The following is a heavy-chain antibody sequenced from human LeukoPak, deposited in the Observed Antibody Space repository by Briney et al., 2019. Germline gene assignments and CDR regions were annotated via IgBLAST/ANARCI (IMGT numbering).Heavy chain of an antibody. D-gene: IGHD5-12*01. Sequence: GGSLRLSCAASGFTFSSYGVHWVRQAPGKGLEWVAVISYDGSNKYYADSVKGRFTISRDNSKNTLYLQMNSLRAEDTALYYCARERATLDYYYYMDVWGKGTTVTVSS. CDR2: ISYDGSNK. V-gene: IGHV3-30*03. CDR3: ARERATLDYYYYMDV. J-gene: IGHJ6*03. CDR1: GFTFSSYG.